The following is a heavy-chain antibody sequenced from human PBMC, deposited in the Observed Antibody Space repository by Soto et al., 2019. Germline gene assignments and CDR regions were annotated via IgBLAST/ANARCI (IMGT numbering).Heavy chain of an antibody. Sequence: EVQLLESGGGLVQPGGSLRLSCAASGFTFSSYAMSWVRQAPGKGLEWVSAISGSGGSTYYADSVKGRFTISRDNSKITRYLQMNSRRAEDTAVYYCAKDQGSSSFVSSPFFDYWGQGTLVTVSS. J-gene: IGHJ4*02. CDR2: ISGSGGST. CDR3: AKDQGSSSFVSSPFFDY. D-gene: IGHD6-6*01. CDR1: GFTFSSYA. V-gene: IGHV3-23*01.